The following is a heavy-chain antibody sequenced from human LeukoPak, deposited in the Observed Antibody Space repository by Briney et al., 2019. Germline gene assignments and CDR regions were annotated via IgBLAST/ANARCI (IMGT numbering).Heavy chain of an antibody. CDR3: ARHRKWLAYYFDY. CDR2: INHSGST. J-gene: IGHJ4*02. Sequence: PSETLSLTCAVYGGSFNGYPWSWIRQPPGKGLEWIGEINHSGSTNYNPSLKSRVTISVDTSKNQFSLKLSSVTAADTAVYYCARHRKWLAYYFDYWGQGTLVTVSS. CDR1: GGSFNGYP. D-gene: IGHD6-19*01. V-gene: IGHV4-34*01.